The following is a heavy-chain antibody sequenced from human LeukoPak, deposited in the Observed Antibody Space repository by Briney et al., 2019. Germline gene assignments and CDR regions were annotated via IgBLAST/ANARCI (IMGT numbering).Heavy chain of an antibody. Sequence: GGSLRLSCAASGFTFSRYAMSWVRQAPGKGLEWVSAISGSGGSTYYADSVKGRFTISRDNSKNTLYLQMNSLRAEDTAVYYCAKDRRTDYGDYYADEYFQHWGQGTLVTVSS. CDR2: ISGSGGST. CDR3: AKDRRTDYGDYYADEYFQH. D-gene: IGHD4-17*01. J-gene: IGHJ1*01. V-gene: IGHV3-23*01. CDR1: GFTFSRYA.